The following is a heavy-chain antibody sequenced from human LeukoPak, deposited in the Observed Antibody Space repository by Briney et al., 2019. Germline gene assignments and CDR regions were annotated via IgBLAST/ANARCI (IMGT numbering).Heavy chain of an antibody. D-gene: IGHD3-16*01. CDR1: GGSIINYY. Sequence: PSETLSLTCTVSGGSIINYYWSWIRQPPGKGLEWIGYIYYSGSTNYNPSFKSRVTISVDTSKNQFSLNLNSVTAADTAVYYCARHSGESWGKSWFDPWGQGTLVTVSS. CDR3: ARHSGESWGKSWFDP. J-gene: IGHJ5*02. CDR2: IYYSGST. V-gene: IGHV4-59*08.